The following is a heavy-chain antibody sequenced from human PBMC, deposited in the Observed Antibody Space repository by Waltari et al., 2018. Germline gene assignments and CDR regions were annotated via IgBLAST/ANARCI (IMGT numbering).Heavy chain of an antibody. J-gene: IGHJ6*02. Sequence: QLQLQESGPGLVKPSETLSITCPVSGGSIRSSTYYWGWLRQPPGTGREWIGSIYYSGSTYYNPSLKSRVTISVDTSKNQFSLKLSSVTAADTAVYYCARDGRDYGGNSALDYYGMDVWGQGTTVTVSS. D-gene: IGHD2-21*02. V-gene: IGHV4-39*07. CDR3: ARDGRDYGGNSALDYYGMDV. CDR2: IYYSGST. CDR1: GGSIRSSTYY.